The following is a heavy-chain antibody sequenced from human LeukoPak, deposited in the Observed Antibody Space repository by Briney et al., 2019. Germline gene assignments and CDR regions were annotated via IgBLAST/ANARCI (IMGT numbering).Heavy chain of an antibody. Sequence: GGSLRLSCAASGFTFSDYYMSWIRQAPGKGLGGVSYISSSGSTIYYADSVKGRFTISRDNAKNSLYLQMNSLRAEDTAVYYCAREGITMVWGVGAYYYYGMDVWGQGTTVTVSS. CDR2: ISSSGSTI. CDR3: AREGITMVWGVGAYYYYGMDV. CDR1: GFTFSDYY. J-gene: IGHJ6*02. D-gene: IGHD3-10*01. V-gene: IGHV3-11*01.